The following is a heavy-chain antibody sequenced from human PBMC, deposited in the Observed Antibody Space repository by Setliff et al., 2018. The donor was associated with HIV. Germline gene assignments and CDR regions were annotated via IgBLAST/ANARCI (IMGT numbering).Heavy chain of an antibody. CDR3: ASGQMVWGY. CDR2: IYYTGST. Sequence: PSETLSLTCTVSGDSINSYYWSWVRQPPGKGLEWIGDIYYTGSTNYNPSLKSRVTMSVDTSKNQFSLQLNAVTTADTAVYYCASGQMVWGYWGQGTLVTVSS. J-gene: IGHJ4*02. D-gene: IGHD7-27*01. V-gene: IGHV4-59*01. CDR1: GDSINSYY.